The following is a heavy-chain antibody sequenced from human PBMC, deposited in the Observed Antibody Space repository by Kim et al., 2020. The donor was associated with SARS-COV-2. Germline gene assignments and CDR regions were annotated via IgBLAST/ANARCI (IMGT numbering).Heavy chain of an antibody. D-gene: IGHD6-13*01. V-gene: IGHV3-7*03. CDR3: ARDRRAAAESSIYYYYYGMDV. CDR1: GFTFSSYW. J-gene: IGHJ6*02. Sequence: GGSLRLSCAASGFTFSSYWMSWVRQAPGKGLEWVANIKQDGSEKYYVDSVKGRFTISRDNAKNSLYLQMNSLRAEDTAVYYCARDRRAAAESSIYYYYYGMDVWGQGTTVTVSS. CDR2: IKQDGSEK.